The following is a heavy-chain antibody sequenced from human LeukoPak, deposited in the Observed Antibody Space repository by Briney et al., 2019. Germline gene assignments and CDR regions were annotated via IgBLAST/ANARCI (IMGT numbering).Heavy chain of an antibody. Sequence: SEILSLTCAVYGGSFSGYYWSWIRQPPGKGLEWIGEINHSGSTNYNPSLKSRVTISVDTSKNQFSLKLSSVTAADTAVYYCARGRWLGVWGQGTLVTVSS. J-gene: IGHJ4*02. CDR2: INHSGST. D-gene: IGHD6-19*01. V-gene: IGHV4-34*01. CDR3: ARGRWLGV. CDR1: GGSFSGYY.